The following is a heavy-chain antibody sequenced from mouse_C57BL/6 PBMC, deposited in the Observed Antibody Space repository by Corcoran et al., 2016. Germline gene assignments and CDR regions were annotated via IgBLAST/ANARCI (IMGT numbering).Heavy chain of an antibody. CDR1: GYTFTDYY. CDR3: ARLGTTGYFDY. D-gene: IGHD1-1*01. J-gene: IGHJ2*01. CDR2: IYPGSGNT. Sequence: QVQLKQSGADLVRPGASVKLSCKASGYTFTDYYINWGKQRPGQGLEWIARIYPGSGNTYYNEKFKGKATLTAEKSSSTAYMQLSSLTSEDSAVYFCARLGTTGYFDYGGQGTTLTVSS. V-gene: IGHV1-76*01.